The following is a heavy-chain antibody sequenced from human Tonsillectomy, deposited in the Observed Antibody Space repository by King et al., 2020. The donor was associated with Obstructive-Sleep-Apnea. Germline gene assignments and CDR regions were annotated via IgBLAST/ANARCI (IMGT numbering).Heavy chain of an antibody. Sequence: QLVQSGAEVKKPGESLRISCKGSGYTFTSYWITWVRQMPGKGLEWMGRIDPTDSYTNYSPSFQGHVTMSADKTISTAYLQWNSLKATDTAMYYCARRTRCGSWSFYNVCFDPWGQGTLVTVSS. CDR1: GYTFTSYW. J-gene: IGHJ5*02. CDR2: IDPTDSYT. V-gene: IGHV5-10-1*03. D-gene: IGHD3-10*01. CDR3: ARRTRCGSWSFYNVCFDP.